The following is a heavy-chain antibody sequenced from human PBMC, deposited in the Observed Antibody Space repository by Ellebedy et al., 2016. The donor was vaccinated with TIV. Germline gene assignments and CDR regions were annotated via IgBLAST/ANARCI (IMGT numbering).Heavy chain of an antibody. CDR1: GFTLSSYG. CDR3: TKDKGTGGSCHDY. D-gene: IGHD2-15*01. CDR2: ISYDGTDK. J-gene: IGHJ4*02. Sequence: PGGSLRLSCVASGFTLSSYGMHCARQAPGKGPEWVAIISYDGTDKDYADSVKGRFTISRDNSKNTLYLQMNSLRAEDSGVYYCTKDKGTGGSCHDYWGQGTLVTVSS. V-gene: IGHV3-30*18.